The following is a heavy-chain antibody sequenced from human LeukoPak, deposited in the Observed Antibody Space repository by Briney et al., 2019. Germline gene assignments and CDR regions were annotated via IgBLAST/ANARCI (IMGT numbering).Heavy chain of an antibody. CDR1: GGSISSSNW. V-gene: IGHV4-4*02. J-gene: IGHJ6*02. CDR3: ARGLVVVPAATGVYYYYGMDV. Sequence: KPSETLSLTCAVSGGSISSSNWWSWVRQPPGKGLEWIGEIYHSGSTNYNPSLKSRVTISVDTSKNQFSLKLSSVTAADTAVYYCARGLVVVPAATGVYYYYGMDVWGQGTTVTVSS. D-gene: IGHD2-2*01. CDR2: IYHSGST.